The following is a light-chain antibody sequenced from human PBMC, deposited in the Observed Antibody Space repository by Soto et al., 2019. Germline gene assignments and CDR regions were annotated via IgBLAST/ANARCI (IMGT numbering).Light chain of an antibody. V-gene: IGKV1-39*01. CDR2: AAS. Sequence: DIPMTQSPSSLSASVGDRVTITCRASQSISSYLNWYQQKPGKAPNLLIYAASSLQSGVPSRFSGSASGTDFTLTISSLQPEDFATYYCQQSYSAPHTFGGGTKVEIK. CDR1: QSISSY. J-gene: IGKJ4*01. CDR3: QQSYSAPHT.